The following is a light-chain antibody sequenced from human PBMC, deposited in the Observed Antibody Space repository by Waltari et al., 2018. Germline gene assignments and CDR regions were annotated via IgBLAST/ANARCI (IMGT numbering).Light chain of an antibody. Sequence: DFQMTQSPSSLSASVGARVTITCRASRDISNYLAWYQQKPGKVPKLLIYGSSTLQSGVPSRFSGSGSGTDFTLTISGLQPEDVATFYCQKYNNAPTFGQGTKVEIK. V-gene: IGKV1-27*01. CDR1: RDISNY. CDR2: GSS. CDR3: QKYNNAPT. J-gene: IGKJ1*01.